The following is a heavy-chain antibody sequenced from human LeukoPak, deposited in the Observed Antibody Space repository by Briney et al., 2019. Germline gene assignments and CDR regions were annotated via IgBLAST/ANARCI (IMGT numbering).Heavy chain of an antibody. D-gene: IGHD3-10*01. J-gene: IGHJ4*02. CDR1: GFSFSTFW. Sequence: GGSLRLSCAASGFSFSTFWMTWVRQAPGKGLEWVANINEDGSEKYYLDSVKGRFTISRDNAKNSLYLQMNSLRVEDTAVYYCARDLSITMARGVILPFDYWGQGILVTVSS. V-gene: IGHV3-7*01. CDR3: ARDLSITMARGVILPFDY. CDR2: INEDGSEK.